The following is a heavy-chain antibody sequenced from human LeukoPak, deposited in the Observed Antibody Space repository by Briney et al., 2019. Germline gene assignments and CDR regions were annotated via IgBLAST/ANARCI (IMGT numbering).Heavy chain of an antibody. J-gene: IGHJ4*02. V-gene: IGHV3-7*04. D-gene: IGHD3-10*01. CDR3: ARRHHFGFLDS. Sequence: GGSLRLSCAASGFTVSSKYMSWVRQAPGKGLEWVANIKQDGSEKYYVDSVKGRFTISRDNAKNSVYLQMSSLRAEDTAVYYCARRHHFGFLDSWGQGTLVTVSS. CDR1: GFTVSSKY. CDR2: IKQDGSEK.